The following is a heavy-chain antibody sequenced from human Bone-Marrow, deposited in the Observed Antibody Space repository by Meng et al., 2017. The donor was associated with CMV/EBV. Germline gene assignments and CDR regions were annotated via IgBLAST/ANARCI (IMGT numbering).Heavy chain of an antibody. V-gene: IGHV3-30*02. Sequence: GESLKISCAASGFTFSSYGMHWVRQAPGKGLEWVAFIRYDGSNKYYADSVKGRFTISRDNSKNSLYLQMNSLRAEDTAVYYCARDKASGYYYYGYYFDYWGQGTLVTGSS. CDR3: ARDKASGYYYYGYYFDY. D-gene: IGHD3-22*01. CDR1: GFTFSSYG. J-gene: IGHJ4*02. CDR2: IRYDGSNK.